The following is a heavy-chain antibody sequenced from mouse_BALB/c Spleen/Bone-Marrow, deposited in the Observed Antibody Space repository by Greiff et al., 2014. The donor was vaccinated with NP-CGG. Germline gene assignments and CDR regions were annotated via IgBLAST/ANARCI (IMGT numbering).Heavy chain of an antibody. D-gene: IGHD6-1*01. CDR3: ARRQFGPAWFAY. V-gene: IGHV1-22*01. CDR1: GYTFTEYT. J-gene: IGHJ3*01. CDR2: INPNNGAT. Sequence: EVQLQQSGPELVKPGASVKISCKTSGYTFTEYTMHWVKQSHGKSLEWIGGINPNNGATSYNQKFKGKATLTVDESSSTAYMELRSLTSEDSAVYFCARRQFGPAWFAYWGQGTLVTVSA.